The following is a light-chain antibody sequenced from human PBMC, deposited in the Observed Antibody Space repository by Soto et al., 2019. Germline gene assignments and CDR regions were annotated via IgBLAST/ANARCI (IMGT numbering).Light chain of an antibody. J-gene: IGKJ3*01. CDR2: GAS. CDR1: QSVYSNY. CDR3: QQYDTSQFT. V-gene: IGKV3-20*01. Sequence: EIVLTQSPGTLSLSPGERATLSCRASQSVYSNYLAWYQQKPGQTPSLLIYGASSRATGIPDRFSGSGSGTNFTLTISRLETEDFAVYYCQQYDTSQFTFGHGTKVDVK.